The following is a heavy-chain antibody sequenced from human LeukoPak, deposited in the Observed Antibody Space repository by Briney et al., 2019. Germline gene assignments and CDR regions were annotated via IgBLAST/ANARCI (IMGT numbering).Heavy chain of an antibody. Sequence: GGSLRLSCAASGFTFSTFAMIWVRQPPGKGVEWVSSIFPSGGEIHYADSVRGRFNISRDNSKSTLSLQMNSLRAEDTAIYYCATYRQVLLPFESWGQGTLVTVSS. D-gene: IGHD2-8*02. V-gene: IGHV3-23*01. CDR1: GFTFSTFA. CDR2: IFPSGGEI. CDR3: ATYRQVLLPFES. J-gene: IGHJ4*02.